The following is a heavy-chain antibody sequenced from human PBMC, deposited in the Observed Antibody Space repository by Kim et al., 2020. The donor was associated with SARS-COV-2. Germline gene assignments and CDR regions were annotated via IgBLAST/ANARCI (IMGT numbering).Heavy chain of an antibody. D-gene: IGHD3-22*01. CDR3: ARAKYYYDSGAHDPIASY. J-gene: IGHJ4*02. V-gene: IGHV3-30*04. CDR1: GFTFSSYA. CDR2: ISYDGSNK. Sequence: GGSLRLSCAASGFTFSSYAMHWVRQAPGKGLEWVAVISYDGSNKYYADSVKGRFTISRDNSKNTLYLQMNSLRAEDTAVYYCARAKYYYDSGAHDPIASYWGQGTLVTVSS.